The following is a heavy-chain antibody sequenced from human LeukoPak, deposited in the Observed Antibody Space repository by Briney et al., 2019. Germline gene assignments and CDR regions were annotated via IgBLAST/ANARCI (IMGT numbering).Heavy chain of an antibody. CDR1: GFTFSDYY. CDR3: ARIPRDSYFYYMDV. Sequence: GGPLRLSCAASGFTFSDYYMSWIRQAPGKGLEWGSYISNSGSIIYYADSVKGRFTISRDIAKNSLYLQMNSLRAEDTAVYYCARIPRDSYFYYMDVWGKGTTVTVSS. D-gene: IGHD3/OR15-3a*01. J-gene: IGHJ6*03. V-gene: IGHV3-11*04. CDR2: ISNSGSII.